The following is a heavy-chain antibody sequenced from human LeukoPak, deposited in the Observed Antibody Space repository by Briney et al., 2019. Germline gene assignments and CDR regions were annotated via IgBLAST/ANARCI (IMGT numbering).Heavy chain of an antibody. D-gene: IGHD6-13*01. CDR3: ARGLGRQQPRFDY. CDR1: GFTVSSNY. CDR2: IYSGGST. V-gene: IGHV3-66*02. J-gene: IGHJ4*02. Sequence: GGSLRLSCAASGFTVSSNYVSWVRQAPGKGLEWVSVIYSGGSTYYADSVKGRFTISRDNSKNTLYLQMNSLRAEDTAVYYCARGLGRQQPRFDYWGQGTLVTVSS.